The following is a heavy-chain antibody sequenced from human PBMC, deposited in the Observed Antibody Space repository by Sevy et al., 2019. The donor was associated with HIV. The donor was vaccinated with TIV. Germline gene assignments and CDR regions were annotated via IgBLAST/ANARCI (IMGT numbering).Heavy chain of an antibody. D-gene: IGHD2-21*02. CDR1: GGTFNSYA. CDR3: ARGGMLLTAVPLEPFFDF. V-gene: IGHV1-69*06. J-gene: IGHJ4*02. Sequence: ASVKVSCKASGGTFNSYAFSWVRQAPGQGLEWMGGVIPVYGTTNYAQKFQARVTIYADKSTTTAYLELSSLTSDDTAVYSCARGGMLLTAVPLEPFFDFWGQGTLVTVSS. CDR2: VIPVYGTT.